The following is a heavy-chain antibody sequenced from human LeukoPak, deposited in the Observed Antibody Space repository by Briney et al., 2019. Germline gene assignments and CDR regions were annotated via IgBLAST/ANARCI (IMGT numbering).Heavy chain of an antibody. J-gene: IGHJ5*02. D-gene: IGHD3-10*01. V-gene: IGHV4-59*12. Sequence: SETLSLTCTVSGGSISSYYWNWIRQPPGKGLEWIGEINHSGSTNYNPSLKSRVTISVDTSKNQFSLKLTSVTAADTAVYYCARDAYYYGSGSYPFDPWGQGTLVTVSS. CDR2: INHSGST. CDR1: GGSISSYY. CDR3: ARDAYYYGSGSYPFDP.